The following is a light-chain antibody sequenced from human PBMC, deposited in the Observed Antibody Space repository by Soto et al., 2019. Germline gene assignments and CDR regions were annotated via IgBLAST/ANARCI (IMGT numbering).Light chain of an antibody. Sequence: EIVFTQSPGTLSLSPGERATLSCRASQSVSVNSLAWYQQKGGQAPRLLIYAASTRATGVPDRFSGTGSGTDFALTISRLETDDSAVYYCQQYGGSPFTFGPGTKVEIK. J-gene: IGKJ3*01. V-gene: IGKV3-20*01. CDR3: QQYGGSPFT. CDR2: AAS. CDR1: QSVSVNS.